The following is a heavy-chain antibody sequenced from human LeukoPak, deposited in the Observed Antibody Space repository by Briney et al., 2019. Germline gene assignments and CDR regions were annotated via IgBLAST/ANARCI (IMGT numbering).Heavy chain of an antibody. CDR2: INPNTSVT. D-gene: IGHD3/OR15-3a*01. CDR3: ASVDSGTAYLRYDY. Sequence: ASVKVSCRASGYTFTGHYVYWLRQDPGQGLEWMGWINPNTSVTNYAPTFQGRVTLSGDTSISTAYMELRWLRSDDTAIYYCASVDSGTAYLRYDYWGQGTLVTVSS. CDR1: GYTFTGHY. J-gene: IGHJ4*02. V-gene: IGHV1-2*02.